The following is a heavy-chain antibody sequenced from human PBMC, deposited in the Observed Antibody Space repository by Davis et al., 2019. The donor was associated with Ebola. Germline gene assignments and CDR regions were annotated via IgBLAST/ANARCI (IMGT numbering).Heavy chain of an antibody. Sequence: AASVKVSCKASGYTFTSYGISWVRQAPGQGLEWMGWISAYNGNTNYAQKFQGRVTMTRNTSISTAYMELSSLRSEDTAVYYCAREVAAVFYDYWGQGTLVTVSS. CDR1: GYTFTSYG. CDR3: AREVAAVFYDY. V-gene: IGHV1-18*01. D-gene: IGHD6-13*01. CDR2: ISAYNGNT. J-gene: IGHJ4*02.